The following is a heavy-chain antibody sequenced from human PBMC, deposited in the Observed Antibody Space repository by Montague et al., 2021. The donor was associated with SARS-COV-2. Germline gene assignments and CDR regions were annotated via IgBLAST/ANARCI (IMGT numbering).Heavy chain of an antibody. Sequence: SETLSLMCTVSHYSITYAYYWGWVRQPPGQGLEWIGNIWHGGSTYYNPSLKSRVTISVDTSKNQFSLKLTSVTAADTAVYYCARTSQYCDTTSCSLPNSFDVWGRGTPVTVSS. CDR2: IWHGGST. J-gene: IGHJ6*02. CDR3: ARTSQYCDTTSCSLPNSFDV. D-gene: IGHD2/OR15-2a*01. CDR1: HYSITYAYY. V-gene: IGHV4-38-2*02.